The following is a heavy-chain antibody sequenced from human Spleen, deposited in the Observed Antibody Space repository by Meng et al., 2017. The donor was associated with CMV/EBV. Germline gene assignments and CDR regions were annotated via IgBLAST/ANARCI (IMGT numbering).Heavy chain of an antibody. J-gene: IGHJ5*02. Sequence: GSLRLSCTVSGGSVSSGSYYWSWIRQPPGKGLEWIGYIYYSGSTNYNPSLKGRVTISVDTSKNQFSLKLSSVTAADTAVYYCARGGVSYYDFWSGPNWFDPWGQGTLVTVSS. CDR1: GGSVSSGSYY. V-gene: IGHV4-61*01. CDR3: ARGGVSYYDFWSGPNWFDP. D-gene: IGHD3-3*01. CDR2: IYYSGST.